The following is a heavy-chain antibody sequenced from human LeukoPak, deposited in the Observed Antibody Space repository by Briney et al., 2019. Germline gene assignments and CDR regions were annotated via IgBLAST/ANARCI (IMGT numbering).Heavy chain of an antibody. CDR3: ARARYYYDSSGYYALDY. J-gene: IGHJ4*02. Sequence: ASVKVSCKASGYTFTSYGISWVRQAPGQGLEWMGWISAYNGNTNYAQKPQGRVTMTTDTSTSTAYMELRSLRSDDTAVYYCARARYYYDSSGYYALDYWGQGTLVTVSS. CDR2: ISAYNGNT. D-gene: IGHD3-22*01. CDR1: GYTFTSYG. V-gene: IGHV1-18*01.